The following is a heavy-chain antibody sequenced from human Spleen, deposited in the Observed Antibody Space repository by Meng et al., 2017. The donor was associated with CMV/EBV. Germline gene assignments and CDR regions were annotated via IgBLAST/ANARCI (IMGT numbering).Heavy chain of an antibody. CDR2: ISWNSGSI. J-gene: IGHJ4*02. CDR3: AKGDAAGLGGGFDY. D-gene: IGHD6-13*01. Sequence: SLKISCAASGFTFDDYAMHWVRQAPGKGLGWVSGISWNSGSIGYADSVKGRFTISRDNAKNSLYLQMNSLRAEDMALYYCAKGDAAGLGGGFDYWGQGTLVTVSS. V-gene: IGHV3-9*03. CDR1: GFTFDDYA.